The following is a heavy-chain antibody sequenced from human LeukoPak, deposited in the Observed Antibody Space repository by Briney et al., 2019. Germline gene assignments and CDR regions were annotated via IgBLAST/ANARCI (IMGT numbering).Heavy chain of an antibody. Sequence: GGSLRLSCAASGFTFSNYAMSRVRQAPGKGLEWVSAFSGSGGSTYYADSVKGRFTISRDNSKNTLYLQMNSLRAGDTAVYYCATSGLSRFGFWGQGTLVTVSS. V-gene: IGHV3-23*01. CDR2: FSGSGGST. D-gene: IGHD2/OR15-2a*01. CDR3: ATSGLSRFGF. J-gene: IGHJ4*02. CDR1: GFTFSNYA.